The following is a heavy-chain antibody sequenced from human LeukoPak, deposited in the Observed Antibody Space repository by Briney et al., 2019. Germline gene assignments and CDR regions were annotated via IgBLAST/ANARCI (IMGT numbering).Heavy chain of an antibody. D-gene: IGHD3-16*01. Sequence: GESLKISCKASGYSFTTYWIGWVRQLPGKGLEWMGVIYPGDSDTRYSPSFQGQVTISADKSISTAYLQWTSLKASDTAMYYCARRVLSDAFDIWGQETMVTVSS. CDR2: IYPGDSDT. J-gene: IGHJ3*02. V-gene: IGHV5-51*01. CDR3: ARRVLSDAFDI. CDR1: GYSFTTYW.